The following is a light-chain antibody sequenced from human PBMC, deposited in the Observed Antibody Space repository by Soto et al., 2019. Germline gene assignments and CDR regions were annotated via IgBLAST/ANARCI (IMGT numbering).Light chain of an antibody. CDR1: QSVSSN. J-gene: IGKJ5*01. V-gene: IGKV3-15*01. Sequence: EIVMTQSPATLSVSPGERATLSCRASQSVSSNLAWYQQRPGQAPRLLIYGASSRATGIPDRLSGSGSETEFTLTISSLQSEDFAVYYCQQYNKWPPVTFGQGTRLEIK. CDR3: QQYNKWPPVT. CDR2: GAS.